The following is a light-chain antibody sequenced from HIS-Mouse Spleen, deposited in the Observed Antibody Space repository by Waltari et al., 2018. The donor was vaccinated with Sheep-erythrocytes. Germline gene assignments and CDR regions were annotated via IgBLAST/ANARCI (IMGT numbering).Light chain of an antibody. J-gene: IGLJ3*02. CDR3: CSYAGSYTFWV. CDR1: SSDVGGYNY. Sequence: QSALTQPRSVSGSPGQSVTISCTGTSSDVGGYNYVSWYQQHPGKAPKLMIYDVSKRPSGVPVRFPGSKSGNTASLTISGLQAEDEADYYCCSYAGSYTFWVFGGGTKLTVL. V-gene: IGLV2-11*01. CDR2: DVS.